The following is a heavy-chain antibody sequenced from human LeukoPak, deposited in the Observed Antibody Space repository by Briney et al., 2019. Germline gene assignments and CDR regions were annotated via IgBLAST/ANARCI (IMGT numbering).Heavy chain of an antibody. D-gene: IGHD3-10*01. J-gene: IGHJ5*02. Sequence: PGGSLRLSCAASGFNFRNYGMHWVRQAPGKGLEWVAVIWYDGSNKYYVDSVEGRFTISRDNSKNTLFLEMDSLRAEDTAVYYCARAPGYYGSGSYPNWFDPWGQGTLVTVSS. CDR3: ARAPGYYGSGSYPNWFDP. CDR1: GFNFRNYG. V-gene: IGHV3-33*01. CDR2: IWYDGSNK.